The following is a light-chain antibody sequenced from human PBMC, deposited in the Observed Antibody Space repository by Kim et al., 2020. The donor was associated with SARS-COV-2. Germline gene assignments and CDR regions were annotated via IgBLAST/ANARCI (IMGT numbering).Light chain of an antibody. J-gene: IGLJ1*01. V-gene: IGLV1-40*01. Sequence: QRVTFSCTGSSSNIGANCDVHWYQHLPGTAPNLLIYGNTNRPSGVPDRFSGSKSGTSASLAIIGLQAEDEADYYCQSYDNSLNSYVFGTGTKVTVL. CDR1: SSNIGANCD. CDR2: GNT. CDR3: QSYDNSLNSYV.